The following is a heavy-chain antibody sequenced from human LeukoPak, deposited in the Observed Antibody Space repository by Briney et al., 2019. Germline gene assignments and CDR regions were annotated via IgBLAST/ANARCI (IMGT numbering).Heavy chain of an antibody. CDR2: ISASGVTT. J-gene: IGHJ5*02. CDR3: AKDSRGNYVAWLDP. D-gene: IGHD4-11*01. CDR1: GFTFSGYA. V-gene: IGHV3-23*01. Sequence: PGGSLRLSCADSGFTFSGYAMSWVRQAPGKGLERVSAISASGVTTHYADSVKGRFTISRDNSKNTLYLQMSSLRAEDAAIYYCAKDSRGNYVAWLDPWGQGTLVSVSS.